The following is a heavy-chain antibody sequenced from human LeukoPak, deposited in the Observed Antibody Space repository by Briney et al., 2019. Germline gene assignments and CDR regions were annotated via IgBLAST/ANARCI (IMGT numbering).Heavy chain of an antibody. J-gene: IGHJ6*02. D-gene: IGHD3-3*01. CDR3: ARDVRERFLEWLGD. V-gene: IGHV1-69*04. CDR2: IIPILGIA. CDR1: GGTFSSYA. Sequence: GASVKVSCKASGGTFSSYAISWVRQAPGQGLEWMGRIIPILGIANYAQKFQGRVTNTADKSTSTAYMELSSLRSEDTAVYYCARDVRERFLEWLGDWGQGTTVTVSS.